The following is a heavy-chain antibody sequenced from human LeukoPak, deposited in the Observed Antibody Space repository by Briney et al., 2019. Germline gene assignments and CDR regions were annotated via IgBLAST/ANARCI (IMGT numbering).Heavy chain of an antibody. V-gene: IGHV3-30*04. Sequence: GGSLRLSCAASGFTFSSYAMHWVRQAPGKGLEWVAVISYDRSNKYYADSVKGRFTISRDNSKNTLYLQMNSLRAEDTAVYYCAESYYDFWSGYYQTFDYWGQGTLVTVSS. D-gene: IGHD3-3*01. CDR3: AESYYDFWSGYYQTFDY. CDR1: GFTFSSYA. J-gene: IGHJ4*02. CDR2: ISYDRSNK.